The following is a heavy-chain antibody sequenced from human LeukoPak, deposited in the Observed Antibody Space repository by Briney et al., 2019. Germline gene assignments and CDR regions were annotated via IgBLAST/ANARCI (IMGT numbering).Heavy chain of an antibody. J-gene: IGHJ5*02. V-gene: IGHV3-30*02. CDR3: AAMVRGVIRNWFDP. D-gene: IGHD3-10*01. CDR1: GFTFSSYG. CDR2: IRYDGSNK. Sequence: PGGSLRPSCAASGFTFSSYGMHWVRQAPGKGLEWVAFIRYDGSNKYYADSVKGRFTISRDNSKNTLYLQMNSLRAEDTAVYYCAAMVRGVIRNWFDPWGQGTLVTVSS.